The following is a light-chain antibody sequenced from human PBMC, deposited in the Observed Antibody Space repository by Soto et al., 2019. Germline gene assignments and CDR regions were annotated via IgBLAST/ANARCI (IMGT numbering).Light chain of an antibody. CDR2: SNN. V-gene: IGLV1-47*02. CDR1: SSNIGSTY. Sequence: QSVLTQPPSASGTPGQRVTISCSGSSSNIGSTYVYWYQHLPGTAPKLLIYSNNLRPSGVPDRFSGSKSGTSASLAISGLRSEDEADYYCAAWDDSLSGVVFGGWTKVTVL. J-gene: IGLJ2*01. CDR3: AAWDDSLSGVV.